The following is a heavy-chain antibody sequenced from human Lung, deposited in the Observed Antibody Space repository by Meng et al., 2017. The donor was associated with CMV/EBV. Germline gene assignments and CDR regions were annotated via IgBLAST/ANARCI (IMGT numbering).Heavy chain of an antibody. CDR1: GFTFRSYE. J-gene: IGHJ6*02. D-gene: IGHD3-3*01. CDR3: ARDKSGPFTIPYYYYGMDV. V-gene: IGHV3-48*03. Sequence: GLXRLSCAASGFTFRSYEMNWVRQAPGMGLEWVSYISSSGDIIYYADSVKGRFSISRDNAKNSLYLQMSSLRADDTAVYYCARDKSGPFTIPYYYYGMDVWXQGTTVTVSS. CDR2: ISSSGDII.